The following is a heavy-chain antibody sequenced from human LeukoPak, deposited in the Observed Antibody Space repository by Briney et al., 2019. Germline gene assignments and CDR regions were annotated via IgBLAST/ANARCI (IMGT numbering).Heavy chain of an antibody. J-gene: IGHJ3*01. CDR2: INGSGSII. V-gene: IGHV3-48*03. CDR3: GRDFGLSGTKRSFDL. CDR1: GFSFSSYE. Sequence: GGSLRLSCGAPGFSFSSYEMNWVRQAPGKGLEWLSYINGSGSIIFYADSVKGRFTISRDNAKNSLSLQMNSLRAEDTAVYYCGRDFGLSGTKRSFDLWGQGTMVTVSS. D-gene: IGHD1-26*01.